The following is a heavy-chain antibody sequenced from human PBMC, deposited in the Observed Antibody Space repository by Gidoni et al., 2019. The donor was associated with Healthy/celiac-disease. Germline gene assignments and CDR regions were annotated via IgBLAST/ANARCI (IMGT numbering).Heavy chain of an antibody. V-gene: IGHV4-59*01. CDR3: ARSWLEPDAFDI. CDR2: IYYSGST. Sequence: QVQLQESGPGLVKPSETLSLTCTVSGGSISSYSWSWIRQPPGKGLEWIGYIYYSGSTNYNPSLKSRVTISVDTSKNQFSLKLSSVTAADTAVYYCARSWLEPDAFDIWGQGTMVTVSS. CDR1: GGSISSYS. D-gene: IGHD6-19*01. J-gene: IGHJ3*02.